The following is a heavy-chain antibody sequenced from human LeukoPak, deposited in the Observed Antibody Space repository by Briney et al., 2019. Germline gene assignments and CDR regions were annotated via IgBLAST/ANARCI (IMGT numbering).Heavy chain of an antibody. D-gene: IGHD3-22*01. Sequence: ASVKVSCKASGYTFTGYYMHWVRQAPGQGLEWMGWINPNSGGTNYAQKLQGRVTMTRDTSISTAYMELSRLRSDDTAVYYCARVIRGWDYYDSSGPFDYWGQGTLVTVSS. V-gene: IGHV1-2*02. CDR2: INPNSGGT. CDR1: GYTFTGYY. J-gene: IGHJ4*02. CDR3: ARVIRGWDYYDSSGPFDY.